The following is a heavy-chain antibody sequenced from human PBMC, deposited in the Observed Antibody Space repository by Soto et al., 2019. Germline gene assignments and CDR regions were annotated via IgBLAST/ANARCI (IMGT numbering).Heavy chain of an antibody. CDR1: GGSISSGGYY. D-gene: IGHD4-17*01. V-gene: IGHV4-31*03. Sequence: PSETLSLTCTVSGGSISSGGYYWSWIRQHPGKGLEWIGYIYYSGSTYYNPSLKSRVTISVDTSKNQFSLKLSSVTAADTAVYYCARQDYETYYFDYWGQGTLVTVSS. CDR3: ARQDYETYYFDY. CDR2: IYYSGST. J-gene: IGHJ4*02.